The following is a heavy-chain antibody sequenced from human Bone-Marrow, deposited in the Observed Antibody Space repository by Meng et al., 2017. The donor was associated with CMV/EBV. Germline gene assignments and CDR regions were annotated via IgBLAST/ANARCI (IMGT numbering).Heavy chain of an antibody. J-gene: IGHJ4*02. CDR2: INPNSGGT. Sequence: ASVKVSCKASGYTFTGYYMHWVRQAPGQGLEWMGWINPNSGGTNYAQKFQGRVTMTRDTSISTAYMELSRLRSDDTAVYYCARDVKGLFNPAGLDYWGQGPLVTVSS. CDR1: GYTFTGYY. D-gene: IGHD6-13*01. V-gene: IGHV1-2*02. CDR3: ARDVKGLFNPAGLDY.